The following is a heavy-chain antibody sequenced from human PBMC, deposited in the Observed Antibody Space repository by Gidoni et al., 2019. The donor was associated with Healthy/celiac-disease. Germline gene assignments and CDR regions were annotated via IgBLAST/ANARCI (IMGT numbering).Heavy chain of an antibody. D-gene: IGHD3-10*01. J-gene: IGHJ6*02. CDR3: AKHRRWFGVWGGMDV. Sequence: QVQLVESGGGVVQPGRSLRLSCAASGFTFSSYGMHWVRQAPGKGLEWVSVISYDGSNKYYADSVKGRFTISRDNSKNTLYLQMNSLRAEDTAVYYCAKHRRWFGVWGGMDVWGQGTTVTVSS. V-gene: IGHV3-30*18. CDR1: GFTFSSYG. CDR2: ISYDGSNK.